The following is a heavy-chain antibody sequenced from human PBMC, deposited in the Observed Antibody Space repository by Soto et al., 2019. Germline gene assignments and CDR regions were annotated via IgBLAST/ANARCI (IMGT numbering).Heavy chain of an antibody. D-gene: IGHD1-26*01. Sequence: PGGSLRLSCAASGFTFSSYSMNWVRQAPGKGLEWVSSISSGSSYIYYADSVKGRFTISRDNAKNSLYLQMNSLRAEDTAVYYCARDLSGRNWFDPWGQGTLVTVSS. J-gene: IGHJ5*02. CDR1: GFTFSSYS. CDR3: ARDLSGRNWFDP. CDR2: ISSGSSYI. V-gene: IGHV3-21*01.